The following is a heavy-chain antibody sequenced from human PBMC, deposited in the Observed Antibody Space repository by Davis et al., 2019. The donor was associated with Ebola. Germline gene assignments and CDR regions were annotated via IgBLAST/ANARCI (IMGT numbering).Heavy chain of an antibody. J-gene: IGHJ4*02. V-gene: IGHV3-30*02. CDR1: GFAFSSYW. CDR3: ARDGPNYDVDY. Sequence: GESLKISCAVSGFAFSSYWMTWVRQAPGKGLEWVAFIRSEATSQDYGKSVQGRFFISRDDSKNTLYLQMNSLRVDDTAVYFCARDGPNYDVDYWGQGTLVTVSA. CDR2: IRSEATSQ. D-gene: IGHD3-22*01.